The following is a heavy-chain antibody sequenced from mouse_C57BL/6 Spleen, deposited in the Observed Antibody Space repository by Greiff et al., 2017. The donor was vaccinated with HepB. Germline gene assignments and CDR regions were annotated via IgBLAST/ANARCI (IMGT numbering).Heavy chain of an antibody. CDR2: ISDGGSYT. V-gene: IGHV5-4*01. CDR3: AREGITTVGYAMDY. D-gene: IGHD1-1*01. J-gene: IGHJ4*01. CDR1: GFTFSSYA. Sequence: EVQLQQSGGGLVKPGGSLKLSCAASGFTFSSYAMSWVRQTPEKRLEWVATISDGGSYTYYPDNVKGRFTISRDNAKNNLYLQMSHLKSEDTAMYYCAREGITTVGYAMDYWGQGTSVTVSS.